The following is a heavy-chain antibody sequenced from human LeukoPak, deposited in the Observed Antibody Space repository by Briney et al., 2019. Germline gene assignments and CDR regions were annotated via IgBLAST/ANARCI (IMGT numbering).Heavy chain of an antibody. J-gene: IGHJ5*02. CDR3: ARGEEPIAAAAEDWFDP. CDR1: GYTFTSYD. D-gene: IGHD6-13*01. V-gene: IGHV1-8*01. Sequence: ASVKVSCKASGYTFTSYDINWVRQATGQGLEWVGWMNPNSGNTRYAQKFQGRVTMTRNTSISIAYMELSGLRSDDTAVYYCARGEEPIAAAAEDWFDPWGQGTLVTVSS. CDR2: MNPNSGNT.